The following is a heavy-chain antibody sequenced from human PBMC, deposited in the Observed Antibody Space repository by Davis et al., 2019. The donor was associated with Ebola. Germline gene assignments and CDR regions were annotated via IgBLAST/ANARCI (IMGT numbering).Heavy chain of an antibody. CDR1: GYSFTNYW. CDR2: IFPGDSDT. V-gene: IGHV5-51*01. CDR3: ATLRRTITGMDDGFDI. J-gene: IGHJ3*02. D-gene: IGHD1-20*01. Sequence: GESLKISCKGSGYSFTNYWIVWVRQMPGKGLECMGIIFPGDSDTRYSPSFRGQVTISADKSFKTAFLQWSSLKASDTARYYCATLRRTITGMDDGFDIWGQGTMVTVSS.